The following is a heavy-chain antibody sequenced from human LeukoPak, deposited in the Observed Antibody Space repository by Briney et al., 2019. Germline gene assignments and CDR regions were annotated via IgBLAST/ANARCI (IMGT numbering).Heavy chain of an antibody. CDR2: ISRDSGTI. V-gene: IGHV3-9*01. D-gene: IGHD4-17*01. J-gene: IGHJ3*02. CDR3: AKDNDYGDYWDAFDI. Sequence: PGRSLRLSCAASGFTFDDFAMHWVRQAPGKGLEWVSGISRDSGTIAYANSVKGRCTISRDNAKSSLYLQMNSLRAEDTALYYCAKDNDYGDYWDAFDIWGQGTMVTVS. CDR1: GFTFDDFA.